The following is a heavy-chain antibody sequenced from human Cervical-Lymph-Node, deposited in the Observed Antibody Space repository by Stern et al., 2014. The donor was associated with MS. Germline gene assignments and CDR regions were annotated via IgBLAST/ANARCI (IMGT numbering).Heavy chain of an antibody. D-gene: IGHD3-22*01. Sequence: QVQLQESGPGLVKPSETLSLTCTVSGGSISSYYWSWIRQPPGKGLEWIGYIYYSGSTNYNPSLKSRVTISVDTSKNQFSLKLSSVTAADTAVYYCARTLYDSSGYYFNFDYWGQGTLVTVSS. V-gene: IGHV4-59*01. J-gene: IGHJ4*02. CDR1: GGSISSYY. CDR3: ARTLYDSSGYYFNFDY. CDR2: IYYSGST.